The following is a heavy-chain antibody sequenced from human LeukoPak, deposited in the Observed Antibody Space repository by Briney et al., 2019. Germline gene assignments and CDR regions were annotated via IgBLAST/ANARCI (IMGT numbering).Heavy chain of an antibody. J-gene: IGHJ3*02. D-gene: IGHD1-26*01. Sequence: SETLSLTCSVSVGLIRGYYGSWIPQPTGKVLEWIRYFYYSGSTNHNPSQESQVTISVDTSQNQFSLRLSTETAADTAVYYCVSYIVGATVSLLSFDNWGQGTMVTVSS. CDR2: FYYSGST. CDR1: VGLIRGYY. CDR3: VSYIVGATVSLLSFDN. V-gene: IGHV4-59*08.